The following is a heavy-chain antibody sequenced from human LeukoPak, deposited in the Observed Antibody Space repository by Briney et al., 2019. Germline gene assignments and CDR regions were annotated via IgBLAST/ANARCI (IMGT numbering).Heavy chain of an antibody. D-gene: IGHD3-22*01. J-gene: IGHJ4*02. Sequence: SETLSLTCAVYGGSFSGYYWGWIRQPPGKGLEWIGEINHSGSTNYNPSLKSRVTISVDTSKNQFSLKLSSVTAADTAVYYCALRDPYYYDSSGYYPFDYWGQGTLVTVSS. CDR1: GGSFSGYY. CDR3: ALRDPYYYDSSGYYPFDY. CDR2: INHSGST. V-gene: IGHV4-34*01.